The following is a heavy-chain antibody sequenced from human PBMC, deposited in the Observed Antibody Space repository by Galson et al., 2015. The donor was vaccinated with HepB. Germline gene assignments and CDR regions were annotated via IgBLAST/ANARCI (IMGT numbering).Heavy chain of an antibody. J-gene: IGHJ4*02. CDR2: ISGSGGRT. CDR1: GFTLSGYA. V-gene: IGHV3-23*01. CDR3: AKTHSSGYYAVDY. Sequence: SLRLSCAASGFTLSGYAMSWVRQAPGKGLEWVSTISGSGGRTYYADSVKGRFTISRDNSKNTLYLQMNSLRAEDTAVYYCAKTHSSGYYAVDYWGQGTLVTVSS. D-gene: IGHD3-22*01.